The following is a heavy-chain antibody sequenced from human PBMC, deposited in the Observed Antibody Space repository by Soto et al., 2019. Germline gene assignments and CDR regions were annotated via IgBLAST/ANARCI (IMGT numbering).Heavy chain of an antibody. CDR1: GGSISSSNYY. J-gene: IGHJ5*02. CDR2: IYYSGST. V-gene: IGHV4-39*01. Sequence: SETLSLTCTVSGGSISSSNYYWGRIRQPPGKGLEWIGSIYYSGSTYYNPSLKSRVTISVDTSKNQFSLKLSSVTAADTAVYYCARVPRITGTVFDPWGQGTLVTVSS. D-gene: IGHD1-20*01. CDR3: ARVPRITGTVFDP.